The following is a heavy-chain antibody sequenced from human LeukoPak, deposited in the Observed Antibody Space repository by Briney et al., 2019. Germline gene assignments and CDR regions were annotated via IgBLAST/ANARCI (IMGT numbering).Heavy chain of an antibody. CDR2: IYYTEST. Sequence: SETLSLTCTVSGGSISSSSYYWGWIRQPPGKGLEWIGSIYYTESTYYNPSLKSRVTISVDTSKNQFSLKLTSVTAADTAVYYCARGHRGYSGYEFGYWGQGTLVTVSS. CDR1: GGSISSSSYY. J-gene: IGHJ4*02. D-gene: IGHD5-12*01. V-gene: IGHV4-39*01. CDR3: ARGHRGYSGYEFGY.